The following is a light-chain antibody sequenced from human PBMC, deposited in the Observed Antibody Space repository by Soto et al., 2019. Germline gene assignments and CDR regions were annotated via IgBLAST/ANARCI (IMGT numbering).Light chain of an antibody. J-gene: IGLJ1*01. CDR1: SSDVGGYNS. Sequence: QSVLTQPRSVSGSPGQSVTVSCIGTSSDVGGYNSVSWYQGHPGKAPKLMIYDVIKRPSGVPDRFSGSKSGNTASLTISGLLAEDEADYYCCSYVGSYSYVFGTGTKVTV. CDR2: DVI. V-gene: IGLV2-11*01. CDR3: CSYVGSYSYV.